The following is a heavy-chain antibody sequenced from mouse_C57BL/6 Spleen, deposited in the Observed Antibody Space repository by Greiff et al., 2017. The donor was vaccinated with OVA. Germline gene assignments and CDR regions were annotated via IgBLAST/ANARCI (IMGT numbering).Heavy chain of an antibody. Sequence: QVQLQQPGTELVKPGASVKLSCKASGYPFTSYGMHWVKQRPGKGLEWIGNINPRNGGTNYNEKFKSKATLTVDKASSTAYMQLSSLTSEDSAVYYCAREIYYDYPFAYWGQGTLVTVSA. CDR3: AREIYYDYPFAY. D-gene: IGHD2-4*01. J-gene: IGHJ3*01. V-gene: IGHV1-53*01. CDR1: GYPFTSYG. CDR2: INPRNGGT.